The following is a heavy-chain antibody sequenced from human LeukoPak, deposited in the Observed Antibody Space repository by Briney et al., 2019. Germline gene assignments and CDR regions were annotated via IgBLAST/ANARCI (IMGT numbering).Heavy chain of an antibody. CDR1: GFTFSSYA. CDR3: ARDFGSGSYDY. J-gene: IGHJ4*02. V-gene: IGHV3-30-3*01. CDR2: ISYDGSNK. D-gene: IGHD1-26*01. Sequence: GGSLRLSCAASGFTFSSYAMHWVRQAPGKGLEWVAVISYDGSNKYYADSVKGRFTISRDNSKNTLYLQMNSLRAEDTAVYYCARDFGSGSYDYWGQGTLATVSS.